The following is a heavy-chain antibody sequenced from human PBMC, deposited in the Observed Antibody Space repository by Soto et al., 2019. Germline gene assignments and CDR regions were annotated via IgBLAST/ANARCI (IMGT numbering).Heavy chain of an antibody. CDR3: ARVYCSGGSCYWFDP. J-gene: IGHJ5*02. CDR1: GGSISSGGYY. V-gene: IGHV4-31*03. CDR2: IYYSGST. Sequence: QVQLQESGPGLVKPSQTLSLTCTVSGGSISSGGYYWSWIRQHPGKGLEWIGYIYYSGSTYYNPSLKRRVTISVDTSKNQFSLKLSSVTAADTAVYYCARVYCSGGSCYWFDPWGQGTLVTVSS. D-gene: IGHD2-15*01.